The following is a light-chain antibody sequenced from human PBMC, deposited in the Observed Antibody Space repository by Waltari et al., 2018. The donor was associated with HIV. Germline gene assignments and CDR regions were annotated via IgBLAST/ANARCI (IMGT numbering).Light chain of an antibody. CDR3: QSADTSGTRV. J-gene: IGLJ1*01. CDR2: KDT. CDR1: ALAKQY. Sequence: SFELTQPPSVSVSPGQTAKITCSGDALAKQYTYWYQQKPGQAPVVVIYKDTERPSGIHERFSGSSSGTTVTLTISGVQAEDEADYYCQSADTSGTRVFGSGTKVTVL. V-gene: IGLV3-25*03.